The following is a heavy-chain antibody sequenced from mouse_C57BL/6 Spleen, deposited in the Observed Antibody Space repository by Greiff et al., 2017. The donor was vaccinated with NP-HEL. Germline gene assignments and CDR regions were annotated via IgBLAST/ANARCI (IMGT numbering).Heavy chain of an antibody. CDR2: INPSNGGT. D-gene: IGHD1-1*01. Sequence: VQLQQPGTELVKPGASVKLSCKASGYTFTSYWMHWVKQRPGQGLEWIGNINPSNGGTNYNEKFKSKATLTVDKSSSTAYMQLSSLTSEDSAVYYCARSGHYGSYYFDYWGQGTTLTVSS. CDR1: GYTFTSYW. V-gene: IGHV1-53*01. J-gene: IGHJ2*01. CDR3: ARSGHYGSYYFDY.